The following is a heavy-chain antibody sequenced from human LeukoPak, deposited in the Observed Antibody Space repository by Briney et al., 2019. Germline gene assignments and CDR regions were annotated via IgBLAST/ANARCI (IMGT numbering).Heavy chain of an antibody. CDR1: GGSISSSNW. CDR2: IYHSGST. D-gene: IGHD3-22*01. V-gene: IGHV4-4*02. Sequence: SETLSLTCAVSGGSISSSNWWSWVRQPPGKGLEWIGEIYHSGSTNYNPSLKSRVTISVDTSKNQFSLKLSSVTAADTAVYYCARDYYDSSGYYYYGMDVWGQGTTVTVSS. CDR3: ARDYYDSSGYYYYGMDV. J-gene: IGHJ6*02.